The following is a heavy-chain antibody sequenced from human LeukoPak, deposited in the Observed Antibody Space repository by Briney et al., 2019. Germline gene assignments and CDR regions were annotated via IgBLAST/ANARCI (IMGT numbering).Heavy chain of an antibody. CDR2: ISYDGSNK. Sequence: PGGSLRLSCAASGFTFSSYAMHWVRQAPGKGLEWVAVISYDGSNKYYADSVRGRFTISRDNSKNTLYLQVNSLRVDDAAVYYCAKDGLGMWGLAASDIWGQGTMVTVSS. J-gene: IGHJ3*02. CDR1: GFTFSSYA. V-gene: IGHV3-30-3*01. CDR3: AKDGLGMWGLAASDI. D-gene: IGHD2-21*01.